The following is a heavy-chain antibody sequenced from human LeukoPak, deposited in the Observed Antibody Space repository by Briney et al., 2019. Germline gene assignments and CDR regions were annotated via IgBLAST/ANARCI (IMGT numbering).Heavy chain of an antibody. CDR3: AKPRFGSGSGNGFDT. Sequence: TGGSLRLSCAASGFTVSSNYMNWVRQAPGKGLEWVSVIYSGGSTFYADSVEGRFTISRDNSKNTMYLQMNSLRTEDTAVYSCAKPRFGSGSGNGFDTWGQGTLVTVSS. CDR2: IYSGGST. D-gene: IGHD3-10*01. V-gene: IGHV3-53*05. CDR1: GFTVSSNY. J-gene: IGHJ3*02.